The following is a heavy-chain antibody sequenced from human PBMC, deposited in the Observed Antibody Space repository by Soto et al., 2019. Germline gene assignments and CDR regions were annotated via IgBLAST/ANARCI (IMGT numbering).Heavy chain of an antibody. Sequence: GGSLRLSCAASGFSFSLFWMSWVRQTPGKGLEWVANINEDGSEKFFADSVKGRFTISRDNAKNSLSLQMNSLTADDTAVYYCAKDAIMVSSSFNYFDFWGQGALVTVSS. CDR1: GFSFSLFW. CDR3: AKDAIMVSSSFNYFDF. J-gene: IGHJ4*02. V-gene: IGHV3-7*03. CDR2: INEDGSEK. D-gene: IGHD6-13*01.